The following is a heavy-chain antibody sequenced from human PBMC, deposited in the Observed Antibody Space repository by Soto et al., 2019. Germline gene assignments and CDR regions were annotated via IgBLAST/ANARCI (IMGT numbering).Heavy chain of an antibody. D-gene: IGHD6-6*01. CDR2: ISYDGSNK. CDR1: GFTFSSYG. J-gene: IGHJ3*02. Sequence: PGGSLRLSCAASGFTFSSYGMHWVRQAPGKGLEWVAVISYDGSNKYYADSVKGRFTISRDNSKNTLYLQMNSLRAEDTAVYYCAKVGIYSSSPRYDAFDIWGQGTMVTVSS. V-gene: IGHV3-30*18. CDR3: AKVGIYSSSPRYDAFDI.